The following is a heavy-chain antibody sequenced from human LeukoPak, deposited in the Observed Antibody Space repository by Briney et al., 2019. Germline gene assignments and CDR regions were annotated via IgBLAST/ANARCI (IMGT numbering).Heavy chain of an antibody. CDR1: GFTFSDYY. CDR2: ISSSGSII. D-gene: IGHD3-3*01. Sequence: AGGSLRLSCAASGFTFSDYYMSWIRQAPGKGLEWVSYISSSGSIIYYADSVKGRFTISRDNAKNSLYLQMNSLRAEDTAVYYCARAGASFLRFLEWLSDAFDIWGQGTMVTVSS. J-gene: IGHJ3*02. V-gene: IGHV3-11*04. CDR3: ARAGASFLRFLEWLSDAFDI.